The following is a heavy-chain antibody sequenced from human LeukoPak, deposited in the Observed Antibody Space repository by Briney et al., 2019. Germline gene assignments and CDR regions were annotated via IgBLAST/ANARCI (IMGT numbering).Heavy chain of an antibody. D-gene: IGHD5-18*01. CDR1: GGSISSGSYY. Sequence: SQTLSLTCTASGGSISSGSYYWSWLRQPAGKGLEWIVRIYTSGSTNYNPSLKSRVTISVDTSKNQFSLKLSSVTAADTAVYYCARDRRYSYGTGFDPWGQGTLVTVSS. CDR2: IYTSGST. CDR3: ARDRRYSYGTGFDP. J-gene: IGHJ5*02. V-gene: IGHV4-61*02.